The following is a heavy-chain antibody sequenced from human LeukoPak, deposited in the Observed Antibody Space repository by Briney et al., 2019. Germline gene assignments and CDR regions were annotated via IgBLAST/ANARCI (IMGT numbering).Heavy chain of an antibody. CDR1: GFTLSCYA. CDR3: AKDLSHYYDSSGHYLSAFDI. D-gene: IGHD3-22*01. Sequence: GESLRLACAAYGFTLSCYAMRWVRQAPGKGLEWDSAIRGIGSSTYYADSVKGRFTISRDNSKNTLYLQMNSLRTEDTAVYYCAKDLSHYYDSSGHYLSAFDIWGQGTMVTVSS. CDR2: IRGIGSST. J-gene: IGHJ3*02. V-gene: IGHV3-23*01.